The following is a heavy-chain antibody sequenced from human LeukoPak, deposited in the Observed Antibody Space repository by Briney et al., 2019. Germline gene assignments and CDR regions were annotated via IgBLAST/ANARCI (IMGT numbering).Heavy chain of an antibody. D-gene: IGHD6-19*01. CDR1: GYTFTSYA. CDR3: ARDPNGWCLFDY. CDR2: INAGNGNT. V-gene: IGHV1-3*01. Sequence: ASVKVSCKASGYTFTSYAMHWVRQAPGQRLEWMGWINAGNGNTKYSQKFQGRVTITRDTSASTAYMELSSLRSEDTAVYYCARDPNGWCLFDYWGQGTLVTVSS. J-gene: IGHJ4*02.